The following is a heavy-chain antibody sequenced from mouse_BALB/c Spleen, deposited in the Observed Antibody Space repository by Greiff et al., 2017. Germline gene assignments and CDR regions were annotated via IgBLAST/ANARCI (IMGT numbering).Heavy chain of an antibody. V-gene: IGHV1S132*01. Sequence: VKLMESGAELVKPGASVKLSCKTSGYTFTSYWIQWVKQRPGQGLGWIGEIFPGTGTTYYNEKFKGKATLTIDTSSSTAYMQLSSLTSEDSAVYFCARGATVEGFAYWGQGTLVTVSA. J-gene: IGHJ3*01. CDR1: GYTFTSYW. D-gene: IGHD1-1*01. CDR2: IFPGTGTT. CDR3: ARGATVEGFAY.